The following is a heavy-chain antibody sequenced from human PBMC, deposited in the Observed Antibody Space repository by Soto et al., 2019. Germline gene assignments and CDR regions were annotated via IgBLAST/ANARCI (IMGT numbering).Heavy chain of an antibody. V-gene: IGHV3-9*01. D-gene: IGHD4-17*01. CDR2: ISWNSGRI. Sequence: EVQLVESGGGLVQPGRSLRLSCAASGFTFDDYAMHWVRQAPGKGLEWVSGISWNSGRIGYADSVKGRFTISRDNAKNSLYLQMNSLRAEDTALYYCAKDRSMTTVTRDDFDIWGQGTMVTVSS. CDR3: AKDRSMTTVTRDDFDI. CDR1: GFTFDDYA. J-gene: IGHJ3*02.